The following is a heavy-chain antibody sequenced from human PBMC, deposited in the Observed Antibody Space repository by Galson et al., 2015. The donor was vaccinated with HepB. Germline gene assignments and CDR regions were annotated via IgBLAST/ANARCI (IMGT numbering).Heavy chain of an antibody. CDR1: GFSLSTSGMC. CDR2: IDWDDDK. V-gene: IGHV2-70*11. Sequence: PALVKPTQTLTLTCTFSGFSLSTSGMCVSWIRQPPGKALEWLARIDWDDDKYYSTSLKTRLTISKDTSKNQVVLTMTNMDPVDTATYYCAKDDGSYGPTIFDYWGQGTLVTVSS. J-gene: IGHJ4*02. D-gene: IGHD5-18*01. CDR3: AKDDGSYGPTIFDY.